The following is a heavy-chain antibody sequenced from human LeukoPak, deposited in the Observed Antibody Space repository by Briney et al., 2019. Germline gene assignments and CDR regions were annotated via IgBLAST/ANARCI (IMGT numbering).Heavy chain of an antibody. Sequence: GKPLNSSCKGSGYSFTRGWMDWARQVPGKELEWMGIIYPGDSDTRYSPSFQGQVTISADKSISTAYLQWSSLKASDTAMYYCARRPVAVAGTPLDYWGQGTLVTVSS. CDR1: GYSFTRGW. J-gene: IGHJ4*02. D-gene: IGHD6-19*01. CDR3: ARRPVAVAGTPLDY. V-gene: IGHV5-51*01. CDR2: IYPGDSDT.